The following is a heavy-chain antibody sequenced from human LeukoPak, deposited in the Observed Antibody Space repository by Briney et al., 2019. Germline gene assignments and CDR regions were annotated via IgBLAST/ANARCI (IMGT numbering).Heavy chain of an antibody. J-gene: IGHJ4*02. D-gene: IGHD5-24*01. Sequence: ASETLSLTCAVSGGSIRNSSFYWGWIRQPPGKGLEWIASIYNSGTTYYNPSIKSRITIFVDTSKNQVSLKLRSVTAADTAVYYCARHGVEGKWLKFYYFNYWGKGSLVTVSS. V-gene: IGHV4-39*01. CDR3: ARHGVEGKWLKFYYFNY. CDR1: GGSIRNSSFY. CDR2: IYNSGTT.